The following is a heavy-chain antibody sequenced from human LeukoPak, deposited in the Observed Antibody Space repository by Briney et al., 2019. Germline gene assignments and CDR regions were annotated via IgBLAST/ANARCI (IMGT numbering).Heavy chain of an antibody. D-gene: IGHD4-23*01. CDR3: ARGPNKSDGGNSGSAWFDP. CDR1: GYSFTTYD. Sequence: ASVKVSCKASGYSFTTYDINWLRQATGQGLEWMGWMNPNSCNTGYAQKFQGRVTMTRNTSISTAYMELSSLRSEDTAVYYCARGPNKSDGGNSGSAWFDPWGQGTLVTVSS. J-gene: IGHJ5*02. CDR2: MNPNSCNT. V-gene: IGHV1-8*01.